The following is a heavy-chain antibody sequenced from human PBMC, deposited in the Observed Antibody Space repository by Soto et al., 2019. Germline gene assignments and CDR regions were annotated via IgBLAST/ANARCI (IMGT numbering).Heavy chain of an antibody. CDR2: ISSNGGST. J-gene: IGHJ4*02. CDR1: GFTFSSYA. V-gene: IGHV3-64D*06. D-gene: IGHD5-18*01. CDR3: VKDQGTAMVTGFDY. Sequence: GGSLRLSCSASGFTFSSYAMHWVRQAPGKGLEYVSAISSNGGSTYYADSVKGRFTISRDSSKNTLYLQMSSLRAEDTAVYYCVKDQGTAMVTGFDYWGQGTLVTVSS.